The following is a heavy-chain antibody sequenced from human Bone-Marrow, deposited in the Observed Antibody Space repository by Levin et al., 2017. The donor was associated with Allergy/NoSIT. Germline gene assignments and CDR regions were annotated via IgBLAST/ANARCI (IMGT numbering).Heavy chain of an antibody. J-gene: IGHJ4*02. V-gene: IGHV3-23*01. CDR3: AKPLSTTRDFDY. CDR2: ISGSGGST. CDR1: GFTFSSYA. D-gene: IGHD1-26*01. Sequence: GESLKISCTTSGFTFSSYAMNWVRQAPGKGLEWVSAISGSGGSTYYADSVKGRFTISRDNSKNTLYLQMNSLRVEDTAVYYCAKPLSTTRDFDYWGQGTLVTVSS.